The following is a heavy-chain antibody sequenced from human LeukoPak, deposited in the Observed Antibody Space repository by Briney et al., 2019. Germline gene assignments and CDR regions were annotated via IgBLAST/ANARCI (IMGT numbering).Heavy chain of an antibody. CDR2: INHSGST. D-gene: IGHD2-2*01. CDR3: ARGTRDIVVVPAAPLGFDP. Sequence: SETLSLTCAVYGGSFSGYYWSWIPEPPGKGLEWIGEINHSGSTNYNPSLKSRVTISVDTSKNQFSLKLSSVTAADTAVYYCARGTRDIVVVPAAPLGFDPWGQGTLVTVSS. V-gene: IGHV4-34*01. J-gene: IGHJ5*02. CDR1: GGSFSGYY.